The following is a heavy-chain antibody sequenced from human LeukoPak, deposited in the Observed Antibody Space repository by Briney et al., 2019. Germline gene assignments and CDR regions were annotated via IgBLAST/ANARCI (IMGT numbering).Heavy chain of an antibody. Sequence: ASVKVSCKASGYTFTSYYMHWVRQAPGQGLEWMGIINPSGGSTSYAQKFQGRVNTTRDTSTSTINMELSSLRSEDTAVYYCSRDQLYCSGGSCYSSGYNFQHWGQGTLVTVSS. CDR1: GYTFTSYY. V-gene: IGHV1-46*01. J-gene: IGHJ1*01. CDR3: SRDQLYCSGGSCYSSGYNFQH. D-gene: IGHD2-15*01. CDR2: INPSGGST.